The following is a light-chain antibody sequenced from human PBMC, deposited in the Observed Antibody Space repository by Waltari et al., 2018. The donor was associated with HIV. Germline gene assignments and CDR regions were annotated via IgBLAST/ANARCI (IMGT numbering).Light chain of an antibody. CDR3: QAWDSSTHVV. Sequence: SYELTQPPSVSVSPGQTASITCSGAKWGDKYASWYQQKPGQSPVLVIYQDSKRPSGIPERFSGSNSGNTATLTISGTQAMDEADYYCQAWDSSTHVVFGGGTKLTVL. CDR1: KWGDKY. J-gene: IGLJ2*01. V-gene: IGLV3-1*01. CDR2: QDS.